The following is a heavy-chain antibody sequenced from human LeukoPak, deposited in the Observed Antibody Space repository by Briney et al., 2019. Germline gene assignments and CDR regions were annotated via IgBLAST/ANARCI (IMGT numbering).Heavy chain of an antibody. V-gene: IGHV3-23*01. CDR1: GFTFSSYA. CDR2: ISGSGGST. D-gene: IGHD6-6*01. J-gene: IGHJ4*02. Sequence: GGSLRLSCAASGFTFSSYAMSWVRQAPGKGLEWVSAISGSGGSTYYADSVKGRFTISRDNSKNTLYLQMNSLRAEDTAVYYCARDMSRRPSLDCWGQGTLVTVSS. CDR3: ARDMSRRPSLDC.